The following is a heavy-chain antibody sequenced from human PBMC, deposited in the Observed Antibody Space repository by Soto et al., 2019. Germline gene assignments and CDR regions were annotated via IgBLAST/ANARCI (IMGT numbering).Heavy chain of an antibody. CDR3: ARDAVWFGELSTHFDY. J-gene: IGHJ4*02. V-gene: IGHV3-33*01. Sequence: QVQLVESGGGVVQPGRSLRLSCAASGFTFSSYGMHWVRQAPGKGLEWVAVIWYDGSNKYYADSVKGRFTISRDNSKNTLYLQMNSLRAEDTAVYYCARDAVWFGELSTHFDYWGQGTLVTVSS. D-gene: IGHD3-10*01. CDR1: GFTFSSYG. CDR2: IWYDGSNK.